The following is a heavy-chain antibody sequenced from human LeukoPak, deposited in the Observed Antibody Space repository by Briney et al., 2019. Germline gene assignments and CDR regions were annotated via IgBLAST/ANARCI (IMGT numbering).Heavy chain of an antibody. CDR1: GGTFSSYA. Sequence: ASVKVSCKASGGTFSSYAISWVRQAPGQGLEWMGGIIPIFGTANYAQKFQGRVTITADESTSTAYMELSRLRSEDTAVYYCARDGHYDMLTGYQTDDAFDIWGQGTMVTVSS. J-gene: IGHJ3*02. CDR2: IIPIFGTA. V-gene: IGHV1-69*13. D-gene: IGHD3-9*01. CDR3: ARDGHYDMLTGYQTDDAFDI.